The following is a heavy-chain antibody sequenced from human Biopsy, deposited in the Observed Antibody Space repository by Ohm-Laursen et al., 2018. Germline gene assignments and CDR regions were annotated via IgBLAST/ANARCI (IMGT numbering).Heavy chain of an antibody. CDR3: VRGRSPATY. V-gene: IGHV4-59*01. Sequence: GTLSLTCTVSGGSLNFYYWSWIRKPPGKGLEWIGYMYYSGSTKYSPSLKNRVTVSFDTSRNQFSLKLTSMTPADTAVYYCVRGRSPATYWGQGALVIVSS. CDR1: GGSLNFYY. D-gene: IGHD3-16*01. J-gene: IGHJ4*02. CDR2: MYYSGST.